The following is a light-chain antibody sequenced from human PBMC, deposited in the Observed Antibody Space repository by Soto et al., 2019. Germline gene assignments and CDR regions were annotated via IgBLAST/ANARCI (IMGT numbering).Light chain of an antibody. V-gene: IGKV1-5*03. J-gene: IGKJ1*01. CDR3: QHYNRYSEA. CDR1: QTISSW. CDR2: KSS. Sequence: DIQMTQSPSTLSGSVGDRVTITCRASQTISSWLAWYQQKPGKAPKLLIYKSSPLKSGVPSRFSGSGSGTEFTLTLSSLQLDDFATYYCQHYNRYSEAFGQGTKVELK.